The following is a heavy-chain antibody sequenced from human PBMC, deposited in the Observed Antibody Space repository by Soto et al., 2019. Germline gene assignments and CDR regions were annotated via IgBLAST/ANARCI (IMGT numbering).Heavy chain of an antibody. J-gene: IGHJ6*02. CDR3: ARASTLTVHCGSVSCPRMDV. CDR2: ILPIFGTA. D-gene: IGHD2-2*01. Sequence: QVQLVQSGAEVKKPGSPVKVSCKASGGTFSSYAISWVRQAPGQGLEWMGGILPIFGTANYARKFQGRVTITADRSTSTAYMELSSLRSEDTAVYYCARASTLTVHCGSVSCPRMDVWGQGITVTVSS. CDR1: GGTFSSYA. V-gene: IGHV1-69*06.